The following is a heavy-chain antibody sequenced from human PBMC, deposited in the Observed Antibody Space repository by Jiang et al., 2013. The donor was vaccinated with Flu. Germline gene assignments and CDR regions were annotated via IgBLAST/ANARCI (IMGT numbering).Heavy chain of an antibody. V-gene: IGHV3-49*05. J-gene: IGHJ2*01. CDR2: IRSKAYGGTT. Sequence: VQLLESGGGLVKPGRSLRLSCTASGFTFGDYAMSWFRQAPGKGLEWVGFIRSKAYGGTTEYAASVKGRFTISRDDSKSIAYLQMNSLKTEDTAVYYCTRGGRFLEWFPYFDLWGRGTLVTVSS. D-gene: IGHD3-3*01. CDR3: TRGGRFLEWFPYFDL. CDR1: GFTFGDYA.